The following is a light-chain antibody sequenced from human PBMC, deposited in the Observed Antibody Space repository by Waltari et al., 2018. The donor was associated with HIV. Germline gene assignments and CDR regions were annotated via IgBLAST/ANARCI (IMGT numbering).Light chain of an antibody. CDR1: GSDIGLYDL. CDR2: GVS. J-gene: IGLJ2*01. Sequence: QSALTQPASLSGSPGQSITITCSGSGSDIGLYDLVSWYRQEPAKAPRLRIYGVSNRPSGPSRRFSGSKAPTTASLTISALQAEDEGDYYCSAYTMSGSLVFGGGTKLTVL. V-gene: IGLV2-14*01. CDR3: SAYTMSGSLV.